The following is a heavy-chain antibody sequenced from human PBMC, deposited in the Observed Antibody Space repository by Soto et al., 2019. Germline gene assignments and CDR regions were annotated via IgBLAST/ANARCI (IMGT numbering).Heavy chain of an antibody. V-gene: IGHV3-30*18. Sequence: QVQLVDSGGGVVQPGRSLRLSCAASGFTFNNYDMHWVRQAPGKGLEWVAIISYDGATKYYADSVKGRFTISRDNSQNTLYLQMSSLRSEDTALYYCVKDKGITVQKHYFDYWGQGTLVTVSS. J-gene: IGHJ4*02. CDR3: VKDKGITVQKHYFDY. D-gene: IGHD6-19*01. CDR1: GFTFNNYD. CDR2: ISYDGATK.